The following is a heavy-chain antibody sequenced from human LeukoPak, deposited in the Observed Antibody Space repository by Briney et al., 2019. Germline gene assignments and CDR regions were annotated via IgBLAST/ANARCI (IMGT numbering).Heavy chain of an antibody. CDR3: AKIPPGYCSAGSCYLDY. D-gene: IGHD2-15*01. V-gene: IGHV3-23*01. J-gene: IGHJ4*02. CDR1: GFTFSYYA. Sequence: GGSLRLSCAASGFTFSYYAMSWVRQAPGKGLEWVSAISASGGSTDYADSVKGRFTISRDNSKNTLYLQMNSLRAEDTAVFYCAKIPPGYCSAGSCYLDYWGQGTLVTVSS. CDR2: ISASGGST.